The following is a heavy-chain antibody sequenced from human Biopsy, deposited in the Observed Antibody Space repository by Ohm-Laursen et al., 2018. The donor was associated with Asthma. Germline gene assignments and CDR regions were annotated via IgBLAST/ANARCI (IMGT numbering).Heavy chain of an antibody. J-gene: IGHJ4*02. CDR1: GGTFNTYV. V-gene: IGHV1-69*13. CDR3: ARKAGSCISRTCYSLDF. CDR2: INSVFGTT. Sequence: ASVKVSCKSLGGTFNTYVIGWVRQAPGQGLERMGGINSVFGTTTYPQKFQDRVTITAGDSTSTVYMELSSLRSEDTAVYYCARKAGSCISRTCYSLDFWGQGTLVTVSS. D-gene: IGHD2-2*01.